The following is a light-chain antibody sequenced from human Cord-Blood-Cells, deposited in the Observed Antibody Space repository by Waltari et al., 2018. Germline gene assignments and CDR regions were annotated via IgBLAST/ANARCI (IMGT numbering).Light chain of an antibody. V-gene: IGLV2-11*01. CDR3: CSYAGSYTLV. CDR2: DVS. Sequence: QSALTQPRSVSGSPGQSVTTSCTGTSRAAGGYNSVSWYQQHPGNAPKLMIYDVSKRPSGVPDRFSGSKSGNTASLTISGLQAEDEADYYCCSYAGSYTLVFGGGTKLTVL. J-gene: IGLJ3*02. CDR1: SRAAGGYNS.